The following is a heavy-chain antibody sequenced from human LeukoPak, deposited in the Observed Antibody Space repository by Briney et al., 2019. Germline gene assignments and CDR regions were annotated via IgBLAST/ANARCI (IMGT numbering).Heavy chain of an antibody. D-gene: IGHD6-13*01. V-gene: IGHV3-23*01. CDR2: ISGSGGST. Sequence: PGGSLRLSCAASGFTFSSYAMSWVRQAPGKGLEWVSAISGSGGSTYYADSVKGRFTISRDNSKNTLYLQMNSLRAEDTAVYYCARDEQLVGYFDYWGQGTLVTVSS. J-gene: IGHJ4*02. CDR1: GFTFSSYA. CDR3: ARDEQLVGYFDY.